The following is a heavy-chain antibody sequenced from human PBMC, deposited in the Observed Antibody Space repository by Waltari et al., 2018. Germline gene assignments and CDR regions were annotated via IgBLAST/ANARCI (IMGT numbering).Heavy chain of an antibody. J-gene: IGHJ3*02. V-gene: IGHV3-21*04. CDR3: ARGALNAGAFDI. CDR1: GFTFSSSS. Sequence: EVQLVESGGGLVKPGGSLRLSCAASGFTFSSSSMNWVRQAPGTGLEGVQAHGSRKSYIYYADSVKGRFTSSRDNAKNTLYLQMNSLRAEDTAVYYCARGALNAGAFDIWGQGTMVTVSS. D-gene: IGHD2-8*01. CDR2: HGSRKSYI.